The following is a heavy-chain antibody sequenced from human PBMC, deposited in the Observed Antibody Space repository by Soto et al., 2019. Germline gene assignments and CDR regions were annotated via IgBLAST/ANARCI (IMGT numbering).Heavy chain of an antibody. D-gene: IGHD3-22*01. CDR1: GYTFTHYH. V-gene: IGHV1-46*01. J-gene: IGHJ1*01. CDR2: INPSGGST. CDR3: AREAINSSGYSRYFQH. Sequence: GASVKVSCKASGYTFTHYHVYWVRQAPGRGLEWLGMINPSGGSTTYAQNLQGRVTMSRDTSTNTVYMELSSLRSEDTAVYYCAREAINSSGYSRYFQHWGQGTLVTV.